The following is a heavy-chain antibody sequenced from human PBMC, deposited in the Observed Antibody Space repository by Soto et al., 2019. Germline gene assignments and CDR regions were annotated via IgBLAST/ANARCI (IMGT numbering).Heavy chain of an antibody. V-gene: IGHV1-8*01. CDR2: MNPNSGNT. J-gene: IGHJ6*03. CDR1: GYTFTSYD. D-gene: IGHD6-19*01. Sequence: ASVKVSCKASGYTFTSYDINWVRQATGQGLEWMGWMNPNSGNTGYAQKFQGRVTMTRNTSISTAYMELSSLRSEDTAVYYCARGDIAVADYYYYYYMDVWGKGTTVTVSS. CDR3: ARGDIAVADYYYYYYMDV.